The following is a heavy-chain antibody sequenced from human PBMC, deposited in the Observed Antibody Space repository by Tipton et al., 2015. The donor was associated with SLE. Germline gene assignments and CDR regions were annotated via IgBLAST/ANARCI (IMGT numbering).Heavy chain of an antibody. CDR3: ASYGYSGSHGGAFDI. V-gene: IGHV4-30-4*01. D-gene: IGHD1-26*01. CDR1: GGSISSGDYY. J-gene: IGHJ3*02. Sequence: TLSLTCTVSGGSISSGDYYWSWIRQPPGKGLEWIGEINHSGSTNYNPSLKSRVTISVDTSKNQFSLKLSSVTAADTAVYYCASYGYSGSHGGAFDIWGQGTMVTVSS. CDR2: INHSGST.